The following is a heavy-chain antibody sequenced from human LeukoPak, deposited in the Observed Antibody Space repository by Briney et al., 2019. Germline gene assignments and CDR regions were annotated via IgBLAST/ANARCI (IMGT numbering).Heavy chain of an antibody. Sequence: GGSLRLSCAASGFTFDDYGMSWVRQAPGKGLEWVSAISGSGGSTYYADSVKGRFTISRDNSKNTLYLQMNSLRAEDTAVYYCASLRQWLRTQDGGYWGQGTLVTVSS. D-gene: IGHD6-19*01. CDR2: ISGSGGST. CDR3: ASLRQWLRTQDGGY. J-gene: IGHJ4*02. CDR1: GFTFDDYG. V-gene: IGHV3-23*01.